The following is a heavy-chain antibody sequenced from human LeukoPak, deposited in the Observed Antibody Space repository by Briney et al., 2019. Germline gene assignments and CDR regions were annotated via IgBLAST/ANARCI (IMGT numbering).Heavy chain of an antibody. CDR1: GFTFGSYA. V-gene: IGHV3-23*01. Sequence: GGSLRLSCEASGFTFGSYAMSWVRQAAGKGLEWVSAISGSGATTYYADSVKGRFTISRDNSKNTLYLQMNSLTAEDTALYYCAKDKGDTSGWYYGFDLWGQGTKVTVSS. J-gene: IGHJ3*01. D-gene: IGHD6-19*01. CDR2: ISGSGATT. CDR3: AKDKGDTSGWYYGFDL.